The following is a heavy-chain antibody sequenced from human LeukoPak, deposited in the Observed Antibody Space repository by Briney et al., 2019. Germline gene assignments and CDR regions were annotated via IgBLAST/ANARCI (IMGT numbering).Heavy chain of an antibody. CDR2: IYYSGST. CDR1: GGSISSYY. D-gene: IGHD1-1*01. J-gene: IGHJ4*02. Sequence: SETLSLTCTVSGGSISSYYWSWIRQPPGKGLGWIGYIYYSGSTNYNPSLKSRVTISVDTSKNQFSLKLSSVTAADTAVYYCAREIQAIDYWGQGTLVTVSS. CDR3: AREIQAIDY. V-gene: IGHV4-59*12.